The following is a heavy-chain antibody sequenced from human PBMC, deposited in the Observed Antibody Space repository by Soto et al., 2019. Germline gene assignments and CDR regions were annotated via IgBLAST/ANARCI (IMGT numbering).Heavy chain of an antibody. Sequence: EVQLVESGGGLVQPGGSLKLSCAASGFIFSDSALHWVRQASGKGLEWVGRIRRKANTYATTYAASVEGRFAISRDDSKSTAYLQMNSLKTEDTAIEYCTRGIGVWSGYHRYYLDYWGQGTLVTVSS. D-gene: IGHD3-3*01. CDR1: GFIFSDSA. CDR3: TRGIGVWSGYHRYYLDY. CDR2: IRRKANTYAT. J-gene: IGHJ4*02. V-gene: IGHV3-73*02.